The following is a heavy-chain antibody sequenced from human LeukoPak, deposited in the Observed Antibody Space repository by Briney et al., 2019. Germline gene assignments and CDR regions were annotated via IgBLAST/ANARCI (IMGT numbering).Heavy chain of an antibody. V-gene: IGHV3-23*01. D-gene: IGHD6-19*01. J-gene: IGHJ4*02. CDR1: GFTFSSYA. CDR2: ISGSGGST. Sequence: GGSLRLSCAASGFTFSSYAMSWVRQAPGKGLEWVSAISGSGGSTYYADSVKGRFTISRDNSKNTLYLQMNSLRAEDTAAYYCAKSRQWLGKYYFDYWGQGTLVTVSS. CDR3: AKSRQWLGKYYFDY.